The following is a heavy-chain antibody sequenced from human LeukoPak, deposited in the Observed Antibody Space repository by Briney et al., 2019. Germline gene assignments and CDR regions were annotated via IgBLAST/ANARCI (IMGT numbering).Heavy chain of an antibody. D-gene: IGHD2-2*01. CDR1: GGTFSSYA. CDR3: ARDSPDIVVVPAAWGGMDV. CDR2: IIPIFGTA. V-gene: IGHV1-69*13. J-gene: IGHJ6*04. Sequence: SVKVSCKASGGTFSSYAISWVRQAPGQGLEWMGGIIPIFGTANYAQKFQCRVTITADESTSTAYMELSSLRSEDTAVYYCARDSPDIVVVPAAWGGMDVWGKGTTVTVSS.